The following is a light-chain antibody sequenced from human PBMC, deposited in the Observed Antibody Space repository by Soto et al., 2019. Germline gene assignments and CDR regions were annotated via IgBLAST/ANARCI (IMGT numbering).Light chain of an antibody. V-gene: IGKV1-12*02. J-gene: IGKJ1*01. Sequence: DLQMTQSPSSVSASVGDRVTITCRASQDISTWLVWYQQKPGKTPKVLIYAASSLHSGVPSRFSGSGSGTDFTLTISSLQPEDFATYYCQQANTFPWTFGQGTKVEMK. CDR3: QQANTFPWT. CDR1: QDISTW. CDR2: AAS.